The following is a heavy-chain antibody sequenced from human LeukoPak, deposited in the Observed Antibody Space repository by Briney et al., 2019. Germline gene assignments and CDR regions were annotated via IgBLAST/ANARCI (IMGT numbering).Heavy chain of an antibody. CDR3: ARDWVYGGNRAFDI. J-gene: IGHJ3*02. CDR1: GFTFSSYS. CDR2: ISSSSSYI. Sequence: GGSLRLSSAASGFTFSSYSMNWVRQAPGKGLEWVSSISSSSSYIYYADSVKGRFTISRDNAKNSLYLQMNSLRAEDTAVYYCARDWVYGGNRAFDIWGQGTMVTVSS. V-gene: IGHV3-21*01. D-gene: IGHD4-23*01.